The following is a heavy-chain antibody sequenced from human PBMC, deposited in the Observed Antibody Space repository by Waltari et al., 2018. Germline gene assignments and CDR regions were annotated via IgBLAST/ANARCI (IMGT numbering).Heavy chain of an antibody. J-gene: IGHJ6*03. D-gene: IGHD4-4*01. CDR1: GGSFSGYY. CDR3: ARVRKHSNYYHYYYYMDV. V-gene: IGHV4-34*01. Sequence: QVQLQQWGAGLLKPSETLSLTCAVYGGSFSGYYWSWIRQPPGKGLEWIGEINHSGSTNYNPSLKSRVTISVDTSKNQFSLKLSSVTAADTAVYYCARVRKHSNYYHYYYYMDVWGKGTTVTISS. CDR2: INHSGST.